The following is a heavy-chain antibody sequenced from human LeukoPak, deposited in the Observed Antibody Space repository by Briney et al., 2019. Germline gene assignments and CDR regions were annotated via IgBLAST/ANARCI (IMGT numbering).Heavy chain of an antibody. D-gene: IGHD2-2*01. Sequence: GGSLRLSCAASGFTFSDYYMSWIRQAPGKGLEWLSYISSSGIIISYADSVKGRFTISRDNAKNSLYLQMNSLRAEDTAVYYCARDRSKYCSTTSCYHSFDYWGQGTLVTVSP. V-gene: IGHV3-11*04. CDR2: ISSSGIII. CDR3: ARDRSKYCSTTSCYHSFDY. J-gene: IGHJ4*02. CDR1: GFTFSDYY.